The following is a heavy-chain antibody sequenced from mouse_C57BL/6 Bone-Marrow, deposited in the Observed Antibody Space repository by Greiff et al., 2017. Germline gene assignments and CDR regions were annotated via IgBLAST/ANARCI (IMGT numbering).Heavy chain of an antibody. Sequence: EVKLMESGGGLVKPGGSLKLSCAASGFTFSRYAMSWVRQTPAKRLEWVATISDGGSYTYYPDNVKGRFTISRDNAKNNLYLQMSHLKSEDTAMYYCAGFSYWGQGTLVTVSA. J-gene: IGHJ3*01. CDR3: AGFSY. CDR1: GFTFSRYA. CDR2: ISDGGSYT. V-gene: IGHV5-4*03.